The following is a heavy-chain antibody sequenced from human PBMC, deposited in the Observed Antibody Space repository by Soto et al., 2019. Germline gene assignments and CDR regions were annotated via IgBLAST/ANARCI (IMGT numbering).Heavy chain of an antibody. D-gene: IGHD3-3*01. Sequence: GGSLSLSCAASGFTFSSYGMHWVRQAPGKGLEWVAVISYDGSNKYYADSVKGRFTTSRDNSKNTLYLQMNSLRAEDTAVYYCAKDRRLRTYYGMDVWGQGTTVTVSS. CDR3: AKDRRLRTYYGMDV. V-gene: IGHV3-30*18. J-gene: IGHJ6*02. CDR2: ISYDGSNK. CDR1: GFTFSSYG.